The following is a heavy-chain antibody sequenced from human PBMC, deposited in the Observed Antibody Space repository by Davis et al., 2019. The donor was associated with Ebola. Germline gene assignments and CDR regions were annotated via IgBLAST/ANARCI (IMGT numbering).Heavy chain of an antibody. CDR3: ARESYASGSYYTGYYYYGLDV. J-gene: IGHJ6*02. Sequence: SETLSLTCAVYSGSFSGYYWSWIRQSPGKGLEWIGEISHTGDTNYNPSLKSRVIISVDTSKNQFSLKLSSVTAADTAVYYCARESYASGSYYTGYYYYGLDVWGQGTTVTVSS. CDR1: SGSFSGYY. D-gene: IGHD3-10*01. V-gene: IGHV4-34*01. CDR2: ISHTGDT.